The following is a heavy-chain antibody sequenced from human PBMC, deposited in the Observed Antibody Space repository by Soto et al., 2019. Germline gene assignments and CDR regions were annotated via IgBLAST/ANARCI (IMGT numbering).Heavy chain of an antibody. CDR2: INAGNGNT. J-gene: IGHJ6*02. CDR3: ASGYYGSGTIYYYYGMDV. D-gene: IGHD3-10*01. Sequence: GASVKVSCKASGYTFTSYAMHWVRQAPGQWLGWMGWINAGNGNTKYSQKFQGRVTITRDTSASTAYMELSSLRSEDTAVYYCASGYYGSGTIYYYYGMDVWGQGTTVTVSS. CDR1: GYTFTSYA. V-gene: IGHV1-3*01.